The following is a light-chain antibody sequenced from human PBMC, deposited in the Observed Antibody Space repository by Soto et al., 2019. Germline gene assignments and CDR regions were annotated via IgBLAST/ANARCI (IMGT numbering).Light chain of an antibody. Sequence: SYELTQPSSVSLSPGQTARITCSGDVLATKYVRWFQQKPGQAPVLVIFQNNERPSGIPERFSGSNSGTTVTLTIIGAQVEDEADYYCSSAADNNLGLFGGGTKVTGL. CDR3: SSAADNNLGL. V-gene: IGLV3-27*01. J-gene: IGLJ2*01. CDR1: VLATKY. CDR2: QNN.